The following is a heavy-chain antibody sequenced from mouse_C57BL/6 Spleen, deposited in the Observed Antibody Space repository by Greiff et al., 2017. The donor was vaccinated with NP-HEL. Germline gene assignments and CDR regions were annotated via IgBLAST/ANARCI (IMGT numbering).Heavy chain of an antibody. J-gene: IGHJ3*01. CDR1: GYTFTSYW. V-gene: IGHV1-64*01. CDR3: ARKEDGFAY. Sequence: QVQLQQPGAELVKPGASVKLSCKASGYTFTSYWMHWVKQRPGHGLEWIGMIHPNSGSTNYNEKFKSKATLTVDKSSSTAYMQRSSRTSEDSAVYSCARKEDGFAYWGQGTLVTVSA. CDR2: IHPNSGST.